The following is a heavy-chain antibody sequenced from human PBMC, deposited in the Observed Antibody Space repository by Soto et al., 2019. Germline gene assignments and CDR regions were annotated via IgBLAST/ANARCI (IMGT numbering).Heavy chain of an antibody. CDR1: GFTFSSYS. CDR2: ISSSSSYI. J-gene: IGHJ6*03. Sequence: GGSLRLSCAASGFTFSSYSMNWVRQAPGKGLEWVSSISSSSSYIYYADSVKGRFTISRDNAKNSLYLQMNSLRAEDTAVYYCARVRSSSDYYYYMDVWGKGTTVTVSS. D-gene: IGHD6-6*01. V-gene: IGHV3-21*01. CDR3: ARVRSSSDYYYYMDV.